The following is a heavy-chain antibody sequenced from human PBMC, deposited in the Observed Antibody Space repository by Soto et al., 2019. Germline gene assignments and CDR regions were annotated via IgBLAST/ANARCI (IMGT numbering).Heavy chain of an antibody. CDR1: GYTFTSYG. D-gene: IGHD2-2*01. V-gene: IGHV1-18*04. CDR3: ARGGVMNSEYQLLRTKYYYYYYGMDV. J-gene: IGHJ6*02. Sequence: QVQLVQSGAEVKKPGASVKVSCKASGYTFTSYGISWVRQAPGQGLEWMGWISAYNGNTNYAQKLQGRVTMTTDTSTSTAYMELRSLRSDDTAVYYCARGGVMNSEYQLLRTKYYYYYYGMDVWGQGTTVIVSS. CDR2: ISAYNGNT.